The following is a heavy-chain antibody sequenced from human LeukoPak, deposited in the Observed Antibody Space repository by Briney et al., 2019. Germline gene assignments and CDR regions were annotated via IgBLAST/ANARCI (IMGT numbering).Heavy chain of an antibody. CDR3: ARHVAPGRLDY. D-gene: IGHD1-26*01. V-gene: IGHV4-30-2*01. Sequence: SQTLSLTCTVSGGSISSGGYYWSWIRQPPGKGLEWIGYIYHSGSTYYNPSLKSRVTISVDTSKNQFSLKLSSVTAADTAVYYCARHVAPGRLDYWGQGTLVTVSS. J-gene: IGHJ4*02. CDR2: IYHSGST. CDR1: GGSISSGGYY.